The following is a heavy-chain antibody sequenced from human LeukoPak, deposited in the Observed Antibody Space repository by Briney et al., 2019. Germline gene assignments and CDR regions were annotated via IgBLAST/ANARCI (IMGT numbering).Heavy chain of an antibody. CDR1: GFTFSTFA. D-gene: IGHD2-2*01. J-gene: IGHJ4*02. CDR2: IKSGGGNT. V-gene: IGHV3-23*01. Sequence: GGSLRLSCAASGFTFSTFALTWVRRAPGKGLEWVSDIKSGGGNTYYADSVEGRFTISRDNSKNTVFLQMNSLRAEDTAVYYCAKSGPYCSSTSCNYFDYWGQGTLVTVSS. CDR3: AKSGPYCSSTSCNYFDY.